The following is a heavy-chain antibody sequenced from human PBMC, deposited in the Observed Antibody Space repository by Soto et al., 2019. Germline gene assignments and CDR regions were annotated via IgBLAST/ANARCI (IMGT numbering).Heavy chain of an antibody. CDR1: GASFSGYY. CDR3: ASPTLGAFDF. CDR2: IDHSVST. Sequence: PSDTLSVTCAFYGASFSGYYWSWIRQPPGKGLEWIGSIDHSVSTNYNSSLRSRLTMSVDTSKNQFSLRLSSVTAADTAVYYCASPTLGAFDFWGRGIMVTVSS. J-gene: IGHJ3*01. D-gene: IGHD3-16*01. V-gene: IGHV4-34*01.